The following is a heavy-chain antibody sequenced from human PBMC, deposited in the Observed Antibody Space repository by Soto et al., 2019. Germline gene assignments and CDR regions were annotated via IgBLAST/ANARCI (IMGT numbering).Heavy chain of an antibody. CDR3: ARDFAYFDS. Sequence: QVQLQESGPGLVKPSETLSLTCTVSGGSFKSGSYSWSWIRQPPGKGLEWIGYVYHTGRTSYNPSLKSRVSISMDTAKNQFSLNLDSVTAAETAVYFCARDFAYFDSWGQGTLVTVSS. D-gene: IGHD3-3*01. V-gene: IGHV4-61*01. J-gene: IGHJ4*02. CDR1: GGSFKSGSYS. CDR2: VYHTGRT.